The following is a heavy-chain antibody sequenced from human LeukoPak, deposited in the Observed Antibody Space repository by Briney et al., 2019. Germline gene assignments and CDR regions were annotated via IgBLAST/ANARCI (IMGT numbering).Heavy chain of an antibody. J-gene: IGHJ4*02. CDR2: ISGTDDST. CDR3: AKARGSYYYDSGSSTFDY. Sequence: GGSLRLSCAASGFTFSSFAMRWVRQAPGRGLEWVSVISGTDDSTYCADSVKGRFTTSRDKAKISLYLQMNSLRAEYTAVYSCAKARGSYYYDSGSSTFDYWGQGTLVTVSS. D-gene: IGHD3-10*01. CDR1: GFTFSSFA. V-gene: IGHV3-23*01.